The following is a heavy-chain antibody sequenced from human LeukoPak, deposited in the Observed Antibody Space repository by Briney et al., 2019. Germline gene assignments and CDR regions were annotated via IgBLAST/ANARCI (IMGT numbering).Heavy chain of an antibody. Sequence: PGGSLRLSCAASGFTFSSYGMHWVRQAPGKGLEWVAFIRYDRSTKYYADSVKGRFTISRDNSKNTLYLQMNSLRAEDTAVYYCARDHSDYSYRRYFDYWGQGTLVTVSS. V-gene: IGHV3-30*02. CDR2: IRYDRSTK. D-gene: IGHD4-11*01. CDR1: GFTFSSYG. J-gene: IGHJ4*02. CDR3: ARDHSDYSYRRYFDY.